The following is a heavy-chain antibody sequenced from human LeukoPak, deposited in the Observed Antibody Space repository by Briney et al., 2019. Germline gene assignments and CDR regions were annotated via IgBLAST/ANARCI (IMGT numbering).Heavy chain of an antibody. CDR3: ARDGPLYGDYPYYYYYMDV. CDR1: GFTFDDYG. J-gene: IGHJ6*03. V-gene: IGHV3-20*04. CDR2: INWNGGST. Sequence: GGSLRLSCAASGFTFDDYGMSWVRQAPGKRLEWVSGINWNGGSTGYADSVKGRFTISRDNAKNSLYLQMNSLRAEDTALYYCARDGPLYGDYPYYYYYMDVWGKGTTVTVSS. D-gene: IGHD4-17*01.